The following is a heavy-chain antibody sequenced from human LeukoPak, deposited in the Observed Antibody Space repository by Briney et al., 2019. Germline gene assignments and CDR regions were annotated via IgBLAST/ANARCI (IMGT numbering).Heavy chain of an antibody. V-gene: IGHV4-34*01. D-gene: IGHD6-6*01. Sequence: KPGGSLRLSCAASGFTFSDYYMSWIRQPPGKGLEWIGEINHSGSTNYNPSLKSRVTISVDTSKNQFSLKLSSVTAADTAVYYCAREAARGVSPWGQGTLVTVSS. CDR2: INHSGST. CDR1: GFTFSDYY. J-gene: IGHJ5*02. CDR3: AREAARGVSP.